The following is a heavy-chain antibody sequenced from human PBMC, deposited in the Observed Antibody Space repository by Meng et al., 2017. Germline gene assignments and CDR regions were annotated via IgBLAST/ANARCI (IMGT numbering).Heavy chain of an antibody. V-gene: IGHV1-8*01. CDR3: ARGPNRWIGFDY. Sequence: QAPRVESGGDVRKRGASVKVSCKASGYTFTSYDINWARQATGQGLEWMGWMNPNSGNTGYAQKFQGRVTMTRNTSIRIAYMELSSLRSEDTAVFYCARGPNRWIGFDYWGQGTLVTVSS. J-gene: IGHJ4*02. CDR2: MNPNSGNT. CDR1: GYTFTSYD. D-gene: IGHD2-2*03.